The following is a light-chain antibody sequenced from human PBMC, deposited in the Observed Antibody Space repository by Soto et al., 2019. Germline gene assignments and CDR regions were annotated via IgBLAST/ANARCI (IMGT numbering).Light chain of an antibody. CDR3: QQYNKWPLT. V-gene: IGKV3-15*01. J-gene: IGKJ4*01. CDR2: GAS. Sequence: EIVMSQSPATLSVSPGERATLSCRASQSVSSNLAWYQQKPGQAPRLLIYGASSRATGFPARFSGGGSGTEFTLTISHLQSEDFAVYYCQQYNKWPLTFGGGTKVEIK. CDR1: QSVSSN.